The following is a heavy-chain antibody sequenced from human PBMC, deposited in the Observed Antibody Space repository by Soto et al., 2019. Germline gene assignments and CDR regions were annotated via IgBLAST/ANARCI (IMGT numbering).Heavy chain of an antibody. D-gene: IGHD6-25*01. CDR1: GFPFSGYG. J-gene: IGHJ4*02. V-gene: IGHV3-30*12. Sequence: GGSLRLSCAASGFPFSGYGMHWVRQAPGKGLEWVTLIYNDGSSEHYADSVKGRFTISRDNSKNTLYLEMNSLRAEDTAVYYCARSEQRQYYFDYWGQGTLVTVSS. CDR2: IYNDGSSE. CDR3: ARSEQRQYYFDY.